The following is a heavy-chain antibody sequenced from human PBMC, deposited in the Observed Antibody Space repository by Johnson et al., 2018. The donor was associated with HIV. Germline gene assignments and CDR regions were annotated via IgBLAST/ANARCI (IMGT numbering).Heavy chain of an antibody. CDR2: ISYDGNNK. CDR3: TRDRRQFLEWLSDGFDI. CDR1: GFTFSSYA. Sequence: QVQLVESGGGLVKPGGSLRLSCAASGFTFSSYAMHWVRQAPGKGLEWVAVISYDGNNKYYADSVKGRFTISRDNSKNTLYVQMISLRGEDTAVYYCTRDRRQFLEWLSDGFDIWGQGTMVTVSS. V-gene: IGHV3-30*04. J-gene: IGHJ3*02. D-gene: IGHD3-3*01.